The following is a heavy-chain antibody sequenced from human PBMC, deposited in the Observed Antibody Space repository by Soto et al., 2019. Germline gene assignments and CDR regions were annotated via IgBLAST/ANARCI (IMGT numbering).Heavy chain of an antibody. CDR3: ARGHIVVVPAAAREGSWFDP. CDR2: VYYNENT. V-gene: IGHV4-39*07. D-gene: IGHD2-2*01. CDR1: GGSISSCTYY. Sequence: SETLSLTCSVSGGSISSCTYYWGWIRQPPGKGLEWIGTVYYNENTYYNPSLKSRVTITVDTAKNQFSLKLSSVTAADTAVYYCARGHIVVVPAAAREGSWFDPWGQGTLVTVSS. J-gene: IGHJ5*02.